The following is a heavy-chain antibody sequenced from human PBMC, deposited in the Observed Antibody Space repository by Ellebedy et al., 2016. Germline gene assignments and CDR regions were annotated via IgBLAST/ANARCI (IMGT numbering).Heavy chain of an antibody. CDR1: GYTFTSDD. Sequence: ASVKVSXXASGYTFTSDDINWVRQAAGQGLEWMGWINPNSGNTGYARGFQGRVIMTRDTSKSTAYLELTSLTSDDTAVYYCARAPREMFDYWGQGTLVTVSS. J-gene: IGHJ4*02. V-gene: IGHV1-8*01. CDR2: INPNSGNT. CDR3: ARAPREMFDY. D-gene: IGHD5-24*01.